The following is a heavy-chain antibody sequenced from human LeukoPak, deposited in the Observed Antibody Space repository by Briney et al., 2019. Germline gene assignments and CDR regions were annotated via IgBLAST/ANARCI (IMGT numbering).Heavy chain of an antibody. CDR3: AKLAVVGATNVEYFQH. CDR1: GFTFSSYS. CDR2: ISSSSSYI. V-gene: IGHV3-21*04. J-gene: IGHJ1*01. Sequence: GGSLRLSCAASGFTFSSYSMNWVRQAPGKGLEWVSSISSSSSYIYYADSVKGRFTISRDNSKNTLYLQMNSLRAEDTAVYYCAKLAVVGATNVEYFQHWGQGTLVTVSS. D-gene: IGHD1-26*01.